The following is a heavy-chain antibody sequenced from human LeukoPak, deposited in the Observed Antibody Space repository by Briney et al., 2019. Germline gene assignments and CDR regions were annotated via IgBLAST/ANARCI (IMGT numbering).Heavy chain of an antibody. CDR1: GYTLTELS. CDR2: FDPEDGET. CDR3: ATDPTGSYGGDAFDI. D-gene: IGHD1-26*01. Sequence: ASVKVSCKVSGYTLTELSMHWVRQAPGKGLEWMGGFDPEDGETIYAQKFQGRVTMTEDTSTDTAYMELSSLRSEDTAVYYCATDPTGSYGGDAFDIWGQGTMVTVSS. J-gene: IGHJ3*02. V-gene: IGHV1-24*01.